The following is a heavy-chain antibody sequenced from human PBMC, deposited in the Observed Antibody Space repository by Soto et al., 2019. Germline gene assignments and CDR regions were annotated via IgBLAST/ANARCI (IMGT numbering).Heavy chain of an antibody. CDR3: ARGTYYDFWSGYGILDWFDP. Sequence: PSETLSLTCTVSGGSISSGDYYWSWIRQPPGKGLEWIGYIYYSGSTYYNPSLKSRVTISVDTSKNQFSLKLSSVTAADTAVYYCARGTYYDFWSGYGILDWFDPWGQGTLVTVSS. CDR2: IYYSGST. CDR1: GGSISSGDYY. V-gene: IGHV4-30-4*01. D-gene: IGHD3-3*01. J-gene: IGHJ5*02.